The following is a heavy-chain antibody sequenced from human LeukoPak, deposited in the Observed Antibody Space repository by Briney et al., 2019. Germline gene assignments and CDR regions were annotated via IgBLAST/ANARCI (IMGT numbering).Heavy chain of an antibody. CDR1: GGSISSGGYY. V-gene: IGHV4-30-4*08. Sequence: KASQTLSLTCTVSGGSISSGGYYWSWIRQPPGKGLEWIGYIYYSGSTYYNPSLKSRVTISVDTSKNQFSLKLSSVTAADTAVYYCARELWIRYNWFDPWGQGTLVTVSS. CDR2: IYYSGST. J-gene: IGHJ5*02. CDR3: ARELWIRYNWFDP. D-gene: IGHD2-21*01.